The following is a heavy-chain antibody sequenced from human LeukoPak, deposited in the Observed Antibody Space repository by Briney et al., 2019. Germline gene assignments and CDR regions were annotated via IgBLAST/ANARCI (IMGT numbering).Heavy chain of an antibody. CDR3: ARHPYCSGGSCPDYYYYMDV. CDR1: GGTFSSYA. Sequence: SVKVSCKASGGTFSSYAISWVRQAPGQGLEWMGGIIPIFGTANYAQKFQGRVTITTDESTSTAYMELSSLRSEDTAVYYCARHPYCSGGSCPDYYYYMDVWGKGTTVTVSS. CDR2: IIPIFGTA. D-gene: IGHD2-15*01. V-gene: IGHV1-69*05. J-gene: IGHJ6*03.